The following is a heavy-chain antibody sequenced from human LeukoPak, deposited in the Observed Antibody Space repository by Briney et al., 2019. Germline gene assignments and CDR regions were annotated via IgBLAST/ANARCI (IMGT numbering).Heavy chain of an antibody. CDR1: GGSISSYY. CDR2: IYYSGST. Sequence: SETLSLTCTVSGGSISSYYWSWIRQPPGKGLEWIGYIYYSGSTNYNPSLKSRVTISVDTSKNQFSLKLSSVTAADTAVYYCARYPGDYGDYAANGEFDYWGQGTLVTVSS. CDR3: ARYPGDYGDYAANGEFDY. J-gene: IGHJ4*02. D-gene: IGHD4-17*01. V-gene: IGHV4-59*12.